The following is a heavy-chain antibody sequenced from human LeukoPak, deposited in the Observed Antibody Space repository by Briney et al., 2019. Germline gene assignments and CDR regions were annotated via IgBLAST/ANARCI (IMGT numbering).Heavy chain of an antibody. D-gene: IGHD3-10*01. CDR3: AKDRVPYYYGSGSYYSRGEFDY. CDR1: GFTFSSYA. V-gene: IGHV3-23*01. CDR2: ISGSGGST. Sequence: GGSLRLSCAASGFTFSSYAMSWVSQAPGKGLEWVSAISGSGGSTYYADSVKGRFTISRDNSKNTLYLQMNSLRAEDTAVYYCAKDRVPYYYGSGSYYSRGEFDYWGQGTLVTVSS. J-gene: IGHJ4*02.